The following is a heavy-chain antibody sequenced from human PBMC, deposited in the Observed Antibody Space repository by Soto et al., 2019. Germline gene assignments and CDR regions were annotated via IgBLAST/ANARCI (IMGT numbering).Heavy chain of an antibody. J-gene: IGHJ5*02. CDR1: GGSIIKFY. CDR3: VRDGSKSLRDWFDP. CDR2: VYATGTT. Sequence: SETLSLTCNVSGGSIIKFYCALIRNTSCNCREWMGRVYATGTTDYNPSLRSRVAMSVDISKKTFSLRLRSVTGADSGVYYCVRDGSKSLRDWFDPWGQGILVTVSS. V-gene: IGHV4-4*07.